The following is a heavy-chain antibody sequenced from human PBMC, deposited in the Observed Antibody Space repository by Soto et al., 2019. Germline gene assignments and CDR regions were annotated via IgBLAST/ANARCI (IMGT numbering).Heavy chain of an antibody. CDR2: IYHSGST. J-gene: IGHJ4*02. CDR3: SLMIGTYYVPDY. D-gene: IGHD1-26*01. Sequence: QVQLQESGPRLVEASQTLSLTCTVSNASITSSGYYWSWVRQPPGKRLEWIGYIYHSGSTFYSPSLQSRLTMSVDTSKNQFSLTLRSVTAADTAVYHCSLMIGTYYVPDYWGQGTLVTVSS. CDR1: NASITSSGYY. V-gene: IGHV4-31*03.